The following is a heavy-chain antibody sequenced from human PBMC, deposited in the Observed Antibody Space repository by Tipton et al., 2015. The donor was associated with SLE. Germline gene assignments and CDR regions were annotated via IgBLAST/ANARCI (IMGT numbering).Heavy chain of an antibody. J-gene: IGHJ4*02. Sequence: TLSLTCAVYGGSFSGYYWSWIRQPPGKGLEWIGEINHSGSTNYNPSLKSRVTISVDTSKNQFSLKLSSVTAADTAVYYCARLGIAVAGTFDYWGQGTLVTVSS. D-gene: IGHD6-19*01. CDR3: ARLGIAVAGTFDY. V-gene: IGHV4-34*01. CDR1: GGSFSGYY. CDR2: INHSGST.